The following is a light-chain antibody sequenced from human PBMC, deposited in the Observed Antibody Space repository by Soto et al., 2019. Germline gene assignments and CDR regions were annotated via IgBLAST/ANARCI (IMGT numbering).Light chain of an antibody. CDR2: DVT. CDR1: SRDVGGYDH. Sequence: QSVLTQPASVYGSPGQSITISCTGTSRDVGGYDHVSWYQQHPGKVPKLIIYDVTVRPSGISRRFSGSKSDNTASLAVSVLQPEDEADYYCSSYTNKDTLLFGGGTKVTVL. J-gene: IGLJ3*02. V-gene: IGLV2-14*03. CDR3: SSYTNKDTLL.